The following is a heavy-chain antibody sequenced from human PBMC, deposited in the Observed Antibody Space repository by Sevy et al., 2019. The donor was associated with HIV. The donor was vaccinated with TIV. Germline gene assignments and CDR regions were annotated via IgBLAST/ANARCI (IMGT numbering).Heavy chain of an antibody. J-gene: IGHJ4*02. CDR2: VYYSGSA. CDR1: GDSITSNNYY. D-gene: IGHD3-22*01. CDR3: SRHRTYGGRGYFPYYFDS. Sequence: SETLSLSCTVSGDSITSNNYYWGWIRQPPGKGLEWIGSVYYSGSAYYNPSLNSRLAMSVDTATNEFSLRLTSVTAADMGVYHCSRHRTYGGRGYFPYYFDSWGQGTLVTVSS. V-gene: IGHV4-39*01.